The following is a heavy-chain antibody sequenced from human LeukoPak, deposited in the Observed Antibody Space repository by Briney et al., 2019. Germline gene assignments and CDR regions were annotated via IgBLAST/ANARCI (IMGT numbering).Heavy chain of an antibody. D-gene: IGHD6-19*01. CDR3: ARESRRYSSGWWTTGDAFDI. CDR2: ISSSSSYI. V-gene: IGHV3-21*04. CDR1: GFTFSSYS. J-gene: IGHJ3*02. Sequence: GGSLRLSCAASGFTFSSYSMNWVRQAPGKGLEWVSSISSSSSYIYYADSVKGRFTISRDNAKNSLYLQMNSLRAEDTAVYYCARESRRYSSGWWTTGDAFDIWGQGTMVTVSS.